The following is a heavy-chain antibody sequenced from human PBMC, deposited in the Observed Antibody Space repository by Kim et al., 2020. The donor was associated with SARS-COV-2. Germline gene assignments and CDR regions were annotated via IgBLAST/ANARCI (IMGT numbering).Heavy chain of an antibody. CDR2: IWYDGSNK. CDR1: GFTFSSYA. J-gene: IGHJ6*02. V-gene: IGHV3-33*06. Sequence: GGSLRLSCAASGFTFSSYAMHWVRQAPGKGLEWVAVIWYDGSNKYYADSVKGRFTISRDNSKNTLYLQMNSLRAEDTAVYYCAKDFIAGNRNYYYGMDVWGQGTTVTVSS. D-gene: IGHD1-20*01. CDR3: AKDFIAGNRNYYYGMDV.